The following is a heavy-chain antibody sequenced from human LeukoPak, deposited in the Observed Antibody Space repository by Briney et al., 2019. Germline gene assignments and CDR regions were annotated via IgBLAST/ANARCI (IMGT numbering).Heavy chain of an antibody. D-gene: IGHD3-16*01. Sequence: PGGSLRLSCAVSGFAFGSEAMSWVRQAPGKGLEWVSVIYSGGSTYYADSVKGRFTISRDNSKNTLYLQMNSLRAEDTAVYYCARVDTRVGEYYFDYWGQGTLVTVSS. J-gene: IGHJ4*02. V-gene: IGHV3-53*01. CDR2: IYSGGST. CDR1: GFAFGSEA. CDR3: ARVDTRVGEYYFDY.